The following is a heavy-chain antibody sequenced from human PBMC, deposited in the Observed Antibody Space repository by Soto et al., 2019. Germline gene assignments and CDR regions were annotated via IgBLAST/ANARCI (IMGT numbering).Heavy chain of an antibody. CDR1: GGTFSSYA. V-gene: IGHV1-69*06. CDR2: IIPIFGTA. J-gene: IGHJ6*02. Sequence: SVKVSCKASGGTFSSYAISWVRQAPGQGLEWMGGIIPIFGTANYAQKFQGRVTITADKSTSTAYMELSSLRSEDTAVYYCARVVGAAYYYYYYGMDVWGQGTTVTVSS. CDR3: ARVVGAAYYYYYYGMDV. D-gene: IGHD1-26*01.